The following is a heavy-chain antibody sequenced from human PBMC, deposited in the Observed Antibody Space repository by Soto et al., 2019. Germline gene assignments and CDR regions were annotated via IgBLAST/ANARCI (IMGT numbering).Heavy chain of an antibody. CDR1: GFTFSSYW. V-gene: IGHV3-74*01. CDR2: INSDGSST. Sequence: GGSLRLSCAASGFTFSSYWMHWVRQAPGKGLVWVSRINSDGSSTSYADSVKGRFTISRDNAKNTLYLQMNSLRAEDTAVYYCAILFTYYYDSSGYPGAFDIWGQGTMVTVSS. D-gene: IGHD3-22*01. J-gene: IGHJ3*02. CDR3: AILFTYYYDSSGYPGAFDI.